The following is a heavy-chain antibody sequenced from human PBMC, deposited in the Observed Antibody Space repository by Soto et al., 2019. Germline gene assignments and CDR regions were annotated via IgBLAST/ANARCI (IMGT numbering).Heavy chain of an antibody. D-gene: IGHD1-26*01. Sequence: GGSLRLSCAASGFTFSSYAMSWVRQAPGKGLEWVSAISGSGGSTYYTDSVKGRFTISRDNSKNTLYLQMNSLRAEDTAVYYCAKDFARGSYYFDYWGQGTLVTVSS. CDR1: GFTFSSYA. J-gene: IGHJ4*02. CDR3: AKDFARGSYYFDY. V-gene: IGHV3-23*01. CDR2: ISGSGGST.